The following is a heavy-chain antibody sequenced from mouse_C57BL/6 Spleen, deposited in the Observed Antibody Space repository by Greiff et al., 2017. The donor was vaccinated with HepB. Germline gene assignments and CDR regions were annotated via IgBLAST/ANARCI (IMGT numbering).Heavy chain of an antibody. Sequence: VQLQQSGPGLVKPSQSLSLTCSVTGYSITSGYYWNWIRQFPGNKLEWMGYISYDGSNNYNPSLKNRISITRDTSKNQFFLKLNSVTTEDTATYYCAREGDDYDGYYAMDYWGQGTSVTVSS. V-gene: IGHV3-6*01. CDR2: ISYDGSN. D-gene: IGHD2-4*01. CDR3: AREGDDYDGYYAMDY. CDR1: GYSITSGYY. J-gene: IGHJ4*01.